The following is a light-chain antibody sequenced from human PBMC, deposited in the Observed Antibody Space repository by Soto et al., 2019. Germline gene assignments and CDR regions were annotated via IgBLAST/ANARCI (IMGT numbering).Light chain of an antibody. J-gene: IGKJ1*01. CDR3: QQYNSYS. V-gene: IGKV1-39*01. CDR1: QSISSY. CDR2: AAS. Sequence: DIQMTQSPSSLSASVVDRVTITCRASQSISSYLNWYQQKPGKAPKLLIYAASSLQSGVPSRFSGSGSGTDFTLTISYLQSEDFGTYYCQQYNSYSFGQGTKVDIK.